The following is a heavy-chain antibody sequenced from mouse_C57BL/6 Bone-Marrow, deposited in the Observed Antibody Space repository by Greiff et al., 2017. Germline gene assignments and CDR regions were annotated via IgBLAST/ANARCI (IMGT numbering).Heavy chain of an antibody. J-gene: IGHJ1*03. CDR2: IYPRDGST. V-gene: IGHV1-85*01. CDR3: ARGIYFDV. CDR1: GYTFTSYD. Sequence: VKLMESGPELVKPGASVKLSCKASGYTFTSYDINWVKQRPGQGLEWIGWIYPRDGSTKYNEKFKGKATLTVDTSSSAAYMELHSLTSEDSAVYFCARGIYFDVWGTGTTVTVSS.